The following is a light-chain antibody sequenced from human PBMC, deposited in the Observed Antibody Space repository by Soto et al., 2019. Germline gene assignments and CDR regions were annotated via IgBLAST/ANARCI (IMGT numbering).Light chain of an antibody. CDR3: QQANSFPLT. J-gene: IGKJ4*01. Sequence: DIQMTQSPSSVSASVGDRVTITCRASQGISSLLAWYQQKPGKAPSLLIHTASSLQSGVPSRFSGSGSGTDFTLTISSLQPEDFASYYCQQANSFPLTFGGGIKVEIK. CDR1: QGISSL. V-gene: IGKV1-12*01. CDR2: TAS.